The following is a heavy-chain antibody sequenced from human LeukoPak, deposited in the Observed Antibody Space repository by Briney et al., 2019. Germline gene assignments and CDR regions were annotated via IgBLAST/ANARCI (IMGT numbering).Heavy chain of an antibody. J-gene: IGHJ4*02. V-gene: IGHV1-8*01. Sequence: ASVTVSCKASGYTFTSYDFNWVRQATGQRPEWMGWMSPNSGDTGYAQRFQDRVTMTRNTSISTAYMELSSLRSDDTAVYYCARGPPNWGYDYWGPGTLVTVSS. CDR3: ARGPPNWGYDY. D-gene: IGHD7-27*01. CDR2: MSPNSGDT. CDR1: GYTFTSYD.